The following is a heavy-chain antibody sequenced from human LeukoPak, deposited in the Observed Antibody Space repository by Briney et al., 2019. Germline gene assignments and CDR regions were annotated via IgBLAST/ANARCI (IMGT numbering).Heavy chain of an antibody. CDR1: GYSFSSYW. CDR2: IYPGDSDT. Sequence: GESLKISCKGSGYSFSSYWIGWVRQMPGKGLEWMGIIYPGDSDTRYSPSFQGQVTISADKSISTAYLQWSSLKASDTAMYYCARQTGYSSGWYDAFDIWGQGTMVTVSS. V-gene: IGHV5-51*01. J-gene: IGHJ3*02. CDR3: ARQTGYSSGWYDAFDI. D-gene: IGHD6-19*01.